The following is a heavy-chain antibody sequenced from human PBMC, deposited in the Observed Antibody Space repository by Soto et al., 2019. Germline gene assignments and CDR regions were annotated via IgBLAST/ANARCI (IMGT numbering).Heavy chain of an antibody. CDR1: GFTFSSYS. Sequence: EVQLVESGGGLVQHGGSLRLSCAASGFTFSSYSMNWVRQAPGKGLEWVSYISSSSSTIHYADSVKGRFTISRDNAKNSLYLQMNSLRDEDSAVYYCAIGGLRGQWLVADDAFDIWGQGTMVTVSS. J-gene: IGHJ3*02. D-gene: IGHD3-22*01. CDR3: AIGGLRGQWLVADDAFDI. CDR2: ISSSSSTI. V-gene: IGHV3-48*02.